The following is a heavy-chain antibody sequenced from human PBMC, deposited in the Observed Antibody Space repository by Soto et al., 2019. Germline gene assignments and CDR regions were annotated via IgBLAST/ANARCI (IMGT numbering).Heavy chain of an antibody. CDR3: ARGSLVRGVQTNWFDP. V-gene: IGHV1-69*02. CDR1: GGTFSRYT. Sequence: QVQLVQSGAEVKKPGSSVKVSCKASGGTFSRYTISWVRQAPGQALEWMGRIIPILGIANYAQKFQGRVTITADKSTSTAYMELSSLRSEDTAVYYCARGSLVRGVQTNWFDPWGQGTLVTVSS. J-gene: IGHJ5*02. D-gene: IGHD3-10*01. CDR2: IIPILGIA.